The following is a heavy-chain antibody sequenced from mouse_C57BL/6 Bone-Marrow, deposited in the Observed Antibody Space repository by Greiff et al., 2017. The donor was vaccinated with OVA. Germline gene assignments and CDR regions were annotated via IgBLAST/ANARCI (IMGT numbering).Heavy chain of an antibody. CDR3: ARREIYYYGFDY. CDR1: GYAFTNYL. Sequence: VQLQQSGAELVRPGTSVKVSCKASGYAFTNYLIEWVKQRPGQGLEWIGVINPGSGGTNYNEKFKGKATLTADKSSSTAYMQLSSLTSEDSAVYFYARREIYYYGFDYWGQGTTLTVSS. D-gene: IGHD1-1*01. CDR2: INPGSGGT. V-gene: IGHV1-54*01. J-gene: IGHJ2*01.